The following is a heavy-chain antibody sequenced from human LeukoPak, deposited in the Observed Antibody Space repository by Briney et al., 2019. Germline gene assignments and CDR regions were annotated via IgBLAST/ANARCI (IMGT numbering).Heavy chain of an antibody. CDR3: ARSREEDTMRVVVPAFDI. J-gene: IGHJ3*02. D-gene: IGHD3-22*01. Sequence: SETLSLTCTVSGGSISSGSYYWSWIRQPAGKGLEWIGRIYTSGSTNYNPSLKSRVTISVDTSKNQFSLKLSSVTAADTAVYYCARSREEDTMRVVVPAFDIWGQGTMVTVSS. CDR2: IYTSGST. CDR1: GGSISSGSYY. V-gene: IGHV4-61*02.